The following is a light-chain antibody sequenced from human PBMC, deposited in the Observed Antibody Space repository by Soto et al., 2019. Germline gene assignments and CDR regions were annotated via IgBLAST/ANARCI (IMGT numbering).Light chain of an antibody. CDR2: AAS. V-gene: IGKV3-15*01. CDR3: QQYHNWPLT. Sequence: EIVVTQSPATLSVSAGERATLSCRASQSLTSNLAWYQQRPGQAPRLLIFAASSRATGIPARFSGSGSGTEFTLTIRSMQSEDFAVYYCQQYHNWPLTFGGGTKVDI. CDR1: QSLTSN. J-gene: IGKJ4*01.